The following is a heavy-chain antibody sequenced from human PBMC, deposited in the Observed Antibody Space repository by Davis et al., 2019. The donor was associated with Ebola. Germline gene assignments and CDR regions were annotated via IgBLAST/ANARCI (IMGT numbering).Heavy chain of an antibody. CDR3: ARYCHYTDCSYFDC. V-gene: IGHV3-23*01. D-gene: IGHD2-15*01. Sequence: GESLKISCAASGFTFSNYAMTWVRQAPGKGLEWVSSISGSGNSVYYADSVKGRFTISRDNSKDTLYLQMNSLRAEDTATYYCARYCHYTDCSYFDCWGQGTMVAVSS. CDR1: GFTFSNYA. J-gene: IGHJ4*02. CDR2: ISGSGNSV.